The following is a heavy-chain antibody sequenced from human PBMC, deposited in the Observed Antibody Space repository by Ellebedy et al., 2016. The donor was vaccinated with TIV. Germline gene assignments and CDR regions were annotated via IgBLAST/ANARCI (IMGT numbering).Heavy chain of an antibody. Sequence: PGGSLRLSCAASGFDFSTYWMTWVRQAPGKGLEWVANIKHDGSEAYYVDSLKGRFTISRDNSKKSLYLQMSSLRADDTAVYYCERAGTAAGTITDYWGQGTLVTVSS. V-gene: IGHV3-7*03. CDR1: GFDFSTYW. CDR3: ERAGTAAGTITDY. J-gene: IGHJ4*02. D-gene: IGHD6-25*01. CDR2: IKHDGSEA.